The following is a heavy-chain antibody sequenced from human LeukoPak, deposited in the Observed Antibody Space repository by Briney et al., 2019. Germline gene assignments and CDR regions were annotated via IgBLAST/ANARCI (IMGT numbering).Heavy chain of an antibody. V-gene: IGHV3-7*01. Sequence: GGSLRLSCAASGFTLSNYWMSWVRQAPGKGLEWVANIKQDGSEKYYVESVKGRFTISRDNAKTSLYLQMNSLRAEDTAMYYCARERQTGATPFDYWGRGSLVTVSS. CDR1: GFTLSNYW. CDR3: ARERQTGATPFDY. J-gene: IGHJ4*02. CDR2: IKQDGSEK. D-gene: IGHD1-26*01.